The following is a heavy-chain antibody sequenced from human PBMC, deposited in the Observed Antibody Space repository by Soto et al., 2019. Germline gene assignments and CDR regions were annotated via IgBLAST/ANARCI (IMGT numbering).Heavy chain of an antibody. CDR1: GFTFSSYE. CDR3: ARHPYVATAMVQWYGMDV. D-gene: IGHD5-18*01. V-gene: IGHV3-48*03. J-gene: IGHJ6*02. CDR2: ISSSGSTI. Sequence: VHLVESGGGLVQPGGSLRLSCAASGFTFSSYEMNWVRQAPGKGLEWGSYISSSGSTIYYADSVKGRFTISRDNAKNSLYLQMNSLRAEDTAVYYCARHPYVATAMVQWYGMDVWGQGTTVTVSS.